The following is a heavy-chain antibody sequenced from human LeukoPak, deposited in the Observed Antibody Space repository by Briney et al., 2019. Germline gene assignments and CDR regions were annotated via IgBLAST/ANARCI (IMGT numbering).Heavy chain of an antibody. CDR2: IYTSGST. D-gene: IGHD2-2*01. J-gene: IGHJ6*03. CDR3: ARDSLVVVSAARGYYYYYYMGV. V-gene: IGHV4-4*07. Sequence: TSETLSLTCTVSGGSISSYYWSWIRQPAGKGLEWIGRIYTSGSTNYNPSLKSRVTMSVDTSKNQFSLKLSSVTAADTAVYYCARDSLVVVSAARGYYYYYYMGVWGKGTTVTVSS. CDR1: GGSISSYY.